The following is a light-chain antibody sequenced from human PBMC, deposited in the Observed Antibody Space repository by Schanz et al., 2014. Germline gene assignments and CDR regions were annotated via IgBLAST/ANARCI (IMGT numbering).Light chain of an antibody. CDR1: QSVTSNY. CDR2: GAS. J-gene: IGKJ1*01. Sequence: EIVMTQSPATLSVSPGERATLSCRASQSVTSNYLAWYQQKPGQPPRLLIYGASSRATGIPDRFSGSGSGTDFALTISRLEPEDFAVYYCQLYGMSPGWTFGPGTKVEMK. CDR3: QLYGMSPGWT. V-gene: IGKV3-20*01.